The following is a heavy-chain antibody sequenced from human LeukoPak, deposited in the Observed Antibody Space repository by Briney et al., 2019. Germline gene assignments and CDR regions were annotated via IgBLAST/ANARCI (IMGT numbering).Heavy chain of an antibody. Sequence: GSSVKVSCKASGGTFSSYAISWVRQAPGQGLEWMGGIIPIFGTAKHAQKFQGRVTITADKSTSTAYMELSSLRSEDTAVYYCARVRGRWLPFDYWGQGTLVTVSS. D-gene: IGHD5-24*01. CDR1: GGTFSSYA. CDR2: IIPIFGTA. V-gene: IGHV1-69*06. CDR3: ARVRGRWLPFDY. J-gene: IGHJ4*02.